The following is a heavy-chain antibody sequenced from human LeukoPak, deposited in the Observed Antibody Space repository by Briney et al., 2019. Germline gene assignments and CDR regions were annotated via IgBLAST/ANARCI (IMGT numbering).Heavy chain of an antibody. CDR3: ARVRGIAPTRYYMDV. V-gene: IGHV4-61*02. CDR2: IYTSGST. CDR1: GGSISSGSYY. D-gene: IGHD6-13*01. J-gene: IGHJ6*03. Sequence: SETLSLTCTVSGGSISSGSYYWSWIRQPAGKGLEWIGRIYTSGSTNYNPSLKSRVTISVDTSKNQFSLKLSSVTAADTDVYYCARVRGIAPTRYYMDVWGKGTTVTVSS.